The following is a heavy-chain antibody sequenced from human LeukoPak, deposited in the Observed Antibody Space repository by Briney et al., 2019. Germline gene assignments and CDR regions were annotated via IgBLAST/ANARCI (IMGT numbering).Heavy chain of an antibody. CDR2: LIPSGGSP. J-gene: IGHJ4*02. Sequence: ASVKVSCKASGYTFTDFYIHWVRQAPGQGLEWMAKLIPSGGSPSYAQNFQGRVTVTSDTSTSIVHMELSSLRSDDSAVYYCARGAHQHSDSWGQGTLVSVSS. CDR3: ARGAHQHSDS. D-gene: IGHD2-2*01. CDR1: GYTFTDFY. V-gene: IGHV1-46*01.